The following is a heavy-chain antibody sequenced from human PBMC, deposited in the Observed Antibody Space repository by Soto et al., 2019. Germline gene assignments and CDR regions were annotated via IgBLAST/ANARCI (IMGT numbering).Heavy chain of an antibody. V-gene: IGHV3-49*03. CDR2: IRSKAYGGTT. J-gene: IGHJ6*03. CDR3: TPDKIRLTPGYYYYMDV. D-gene: IGHD6-19*01. CDR1: GLTFGDYA. Sequence: PGGSLRLSCTASGLTFGDYAMSWFRQAPGKGLEWVGFIRSKAYGGTTEYAASVKGRFTISRDDSKSITYLQMNSLKTEDTAVYYCTPDKIRLTPGYYYYMDVWGKGTTVTVSS.